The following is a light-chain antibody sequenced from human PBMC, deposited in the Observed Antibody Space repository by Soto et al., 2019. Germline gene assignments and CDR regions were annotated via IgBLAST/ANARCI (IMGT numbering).Light chain of an antibody. J-gene: IGLJ3*02. V-gene: IGLV1-51*01. CDR2: DNN. CDR3: GTWASSLSGWV. CDR1: SSNIGNNY. Sequence: QSVLTQPPSVSAAPGQKVTISCSGSSSNIGNNYVSWYQQLPGTAPKVLIYDNNKRPSGIPDRFSGSKSGTSATLGITGLQTVDEADYYCGTWASSLSGWVFGGGTKLTVL.